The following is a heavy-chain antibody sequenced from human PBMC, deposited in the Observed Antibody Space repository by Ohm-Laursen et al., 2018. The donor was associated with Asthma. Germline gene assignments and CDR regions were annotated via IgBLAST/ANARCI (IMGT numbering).Heavy chain of an antibody. CDR1: GFTFSSYG. J-gene: IGHJ4*02. CDR2: ISYDGSNK. CDR3: AKDRGQQQLAYSVDFDY. D-gene: IGHD6-13*01. V-gene: IGHV3-30*18. Sequence: SLRLSCSASGFTFSSYGMHWVRQAPGKGLEWVAVISYDGSNKYYADSVKGRFTISRDNSKNTLYLQMNSLRAEDTAVYYCAKDRGQQQLAYSVDFDYWGRGTLVTVSS.